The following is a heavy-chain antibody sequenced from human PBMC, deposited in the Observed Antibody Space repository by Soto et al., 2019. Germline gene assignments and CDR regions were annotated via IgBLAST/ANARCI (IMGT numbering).Heavy chain of an antibody. D-gene: IGHD6-19*01. CDR2: INPNGGST. CDR1: GYTFINYH. CDR3: ALPKNALGWYNF. V-gene: IGHV1-46*01. J-gene: IGHJ4*02. Sequence: QVQVVQSGAEVKKPGASVKVSCKTSGYTFINYHVHWVRQAPGQGLEWMGAINPNGGSTTYAQHLQGRITMTSDASTSTVYMDVSSLRSDDTAVYYCALPKNALGWYNFWGQGSLVTVS.